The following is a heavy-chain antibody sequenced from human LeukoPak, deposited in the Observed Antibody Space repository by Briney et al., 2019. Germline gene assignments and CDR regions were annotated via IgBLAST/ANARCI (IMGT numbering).Heavy chain of an antibody. Sequence: SETLSFTSIGSAFSISSISYYWGWIRQPPGKGLEWIGSIDYSRSTYYNPSRKSLVTISLNMSTTQFSRKLSSVTTADTYGYYCARQSGTYYYGSGSSGGYFDYWGQGTLVTVSS. D-gene: IGHD3-10*01. CDR2: IDYSRST. V-gene: IGHV4-39*01. J-gene: IGHJ4*02. CDR1: AFSISSISYY. CDR3: ARQSGTYYYGSGSSGGYFDY.